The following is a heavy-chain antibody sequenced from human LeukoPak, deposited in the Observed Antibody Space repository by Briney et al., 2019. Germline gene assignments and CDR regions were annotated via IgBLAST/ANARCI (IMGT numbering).Heavy chain of an antibody. Sequence: SETLSLTCTVSGGSISNYHWTWIRQPPGKGLEYIGYIYNSGTTFYNPSLKSRVAISLDTSKKQFSLELSSVTAADTAVYYCARGSGGYMFDPWGQGTLVTVSS. J-gene: IGHJ5*02. CDR1: GGSISNYH. D-gene: IGHD5-24*01. CDR3: ARGSGGYMFDP. V-gene: IGHV4-59*01. CDR2: IYNSGTT.